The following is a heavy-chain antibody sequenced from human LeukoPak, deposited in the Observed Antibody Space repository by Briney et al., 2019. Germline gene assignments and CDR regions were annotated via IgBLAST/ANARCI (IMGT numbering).Heavy chain of an antibody. Sequence: SETLSLTCAVYGGSFSGYYWSWIRQPPGKGLEWIGEINHSGSTNYNPSLKSRVTISVGTSKNQFSLKLSSVTAADTAVYYCARGRIDGYNPWGQGTLVTVSS. CDR1: GGSFSGYY. J-gene: IGHJ5*02. V-gene: IGHV4-34*01. CDR2: INHSGST. CDR3: ARGRIDGYNP. D-gene: IGHD5-24*01.